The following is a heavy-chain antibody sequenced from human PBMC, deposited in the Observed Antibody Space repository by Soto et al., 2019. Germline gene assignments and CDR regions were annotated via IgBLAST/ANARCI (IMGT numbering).Heavy chain of an antibody. CDR2: FDPEDGET. CDR1: GYTLTELS. V-gene: IGHV1-24*01. D-gene: IGHD3-22*01. Sequence: ASVKVSCKVSGYTLTELSMHWVRQAPGKGLGWMEGFDPEDGETIYAQKFQGRVTMTEDTSTDTAYMELSSLRSEDTAVYYCATVVLSNYYDSSGYYDYWGQGTLVTVSS. J-gene: IGHJ4*02. CDR3: ATVVLSNYYDSSGYYDY.